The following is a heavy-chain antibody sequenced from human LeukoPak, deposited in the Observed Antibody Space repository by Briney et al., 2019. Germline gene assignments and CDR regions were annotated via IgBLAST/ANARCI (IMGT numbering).Heavy chain of an antibody. CDR1: GYNFPSQW. CDR2: IYPCDSDT. Sequence: GESLKISCKGSGYNFPSQWIGWVRQMPGKGLEWMGIIYPCDSDTRYSPSFQGQVTMSADKSISTSYLQWSSLKASDTAMYYCARHYGHGIDYWGQGTLVTVSS. CDR3: ARHYGHGIDY. J-gene: IGHJ4*02. D-gene: IGHD3-10*01. V-gene: IGHV5-51*01.